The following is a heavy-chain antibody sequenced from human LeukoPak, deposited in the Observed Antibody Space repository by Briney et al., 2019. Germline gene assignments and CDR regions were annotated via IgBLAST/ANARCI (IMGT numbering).Heavy chain of an antibody. J-gene: IGHJ4*02. CDR3: ARGADSSKVGY. CDR1: GGSVSSGSNY. D-gene: IGHD6-13*01. V-gene: IGHV4-61*01. Sequence: PSETLSLTCTVSGGSVSSGSNYWSWVRLPPGKGLEYIGYMYSSGRTHYNPSLKSRVTISVDTSKNQFSLKLTSVTAADTAVYYCARGADSSKVGYWGQGTLVTVSS. CDR2: MYSSGRT.